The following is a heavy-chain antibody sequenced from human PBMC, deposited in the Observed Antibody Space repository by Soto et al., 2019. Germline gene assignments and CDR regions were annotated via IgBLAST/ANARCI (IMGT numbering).Heavy chain of an antibody. CDR2: INGGNGNT. Sequence: QVHLMQSGAEVKSPGASVRVSCKASGYTFSSYGVSWVRQAPGQSLEWMAWINGGNGNTKYSQKFQDRVTITRDTSANIAYMELSSLRSEDSAVYYCARGKGMEENYYYHGMDVWGQGTTVSVSS. V-gene: IGHV1-3*01. CDR1: GYTFSSYG. D-gene: IGHD1-1*01. CDR3: ARGKGMEENYYYHGMDV. J-gene: IGHJ6*02.